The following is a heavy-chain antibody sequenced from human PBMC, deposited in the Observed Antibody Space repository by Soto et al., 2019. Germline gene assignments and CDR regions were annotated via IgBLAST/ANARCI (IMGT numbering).Heavy chain of an antibody. V-gene: IGHV1-2*04. D-gene: IGHD7-27*01. Sequence: ASVKVSCKASGYSFTGYYMHWVRQAPGQGLEWMGWINPNSGGTNYEQNFQGWVTMTRDKSISTACIELIRLRSDDTAVYYCAGGPSSAGSELGIKAFDIWGQGTMVTVSS. CDR3: AGGPSSAGSELGIKAFDI. CDR2: INPNSGGT. J-gene: IGHJ3*02. CDR1: GYSFTGYY.